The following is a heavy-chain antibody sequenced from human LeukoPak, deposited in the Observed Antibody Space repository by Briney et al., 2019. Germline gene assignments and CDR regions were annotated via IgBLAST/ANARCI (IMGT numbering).Heavy chain of an antibody. CDR3: AREGYYYFDC. CDR1: GFTFSSYE. CDR2: ISASGNTK. J-gene: IGHJ4*02. D-gene: IGHD1-1*01. V-gene: IGHV3-48*03. Sequence: GGSLRLSCAASGFTFSSYEVIWVRQAPGKGLEWVSYISASGNTKYYADSVKGRFTVSRDNAKNSLYLQMNSPRAEDTAVYYCAREGYYYFDCWGQGTLVTVSS.